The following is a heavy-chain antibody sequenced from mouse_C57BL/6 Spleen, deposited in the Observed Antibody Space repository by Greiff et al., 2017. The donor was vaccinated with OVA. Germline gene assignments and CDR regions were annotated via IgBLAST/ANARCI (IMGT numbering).Heavy chain of an antibody. Sequence: DVHLVESEGGLVQPGSSMKLSCTASGFTFSDYYMAWVRQVPEKGLEWVANINYDGSSTYYLDSLKSRFIISRDNAKNILYLQMSSLKSEDTATYYCARESSAGTGFAYWGQGTLVTVSA. J-gene: IGHJ3*01. V-gene: IGHV5-16*01. CDR3: ARESSAGTGFAY. D-gene: IGHD4-1*01. CDR1: GFTFSDYY. CDR2: INYDGSST.